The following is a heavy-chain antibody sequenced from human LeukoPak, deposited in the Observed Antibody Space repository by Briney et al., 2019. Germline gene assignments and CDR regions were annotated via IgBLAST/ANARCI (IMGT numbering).Heavy chain of an antibody. D-gene: IGHD3-10*01. CDR3: ARRYYYNLGSFPFDF. J-gene: IGHJ4*02. V-gene: IGHV4-34*01. CDR2: IHNSGTT. Sequence: SETLSLTFAVSSGTFSGYFWSWIRQFSGKGMEWIGEIHNSGTTNYNPSLNSRVTISEDTSKNQFYLNLSSVTAADTAVYYCARRYYYNLGSFPFDFWGQGTLVTVSS. CDR1: SGTFSGYF.